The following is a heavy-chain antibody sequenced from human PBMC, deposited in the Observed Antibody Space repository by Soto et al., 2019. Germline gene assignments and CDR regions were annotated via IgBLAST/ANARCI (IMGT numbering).Heavy chain of an antibody. CDR3: ARGPGIAAAGKFDY. D-gene: IGHD6-13*01. J-gene: IGHJ4*02. CDR1: GYTFTGYY. Sequence: QVQLVQSGAEVKKPGASVKVSCKASGYTFTGYYMHWVRQAPGPGLEWMGWINPNSGDTNYAQKFQGRVTMTRDTSISTAYMDLSSLRSDDTAVYYCARGPGIAAAGKFDYWGQGTLLTVSS. V-gene: IGHV1-2*02. CDR2: INPNSGDT.